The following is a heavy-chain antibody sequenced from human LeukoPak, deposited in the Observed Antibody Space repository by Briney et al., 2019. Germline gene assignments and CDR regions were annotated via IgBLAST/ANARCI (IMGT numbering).Heavy chain of an antibody. Sequence: PSETLSLTCTVSSYSISNSAYHWGWIPQPPGRGLEWIVTIYYNRGTYYNPSLKSRVTISVDTSKNQFYLKLSSVTAADTAVYYCARLLVGIITTHSGDCWGQGTLVTVSS. D-gene: IGHD3-22*01. CDR1: SYSISNSAYH. CDR3: ARLLVGIITTHSGDC. CDR2: IYYNRGT. J-gene: IGHJ4*02. V-gene: IGHV4-39*01.